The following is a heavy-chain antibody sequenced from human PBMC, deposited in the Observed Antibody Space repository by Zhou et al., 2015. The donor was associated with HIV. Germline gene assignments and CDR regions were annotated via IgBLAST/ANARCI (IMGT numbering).Heavy chain of an antibody. CDR1: GYTFIGHH. J-gene: IGHJ4*02. CDR2: INPNNGDT. CDR3: ARGSYDNSAYVTPGLFDY. Sequence: QVQLVQSGAEVKKPGASVKVSCKASGYTFIGHHIHWVRLAPGHGLEWMGWINPNNGDTNYAQNFRARATMTRDTSTNTAYLELSRLGSDDTAMYYCARGSYDNSAYVTPGLFDYWGQGARITVSS. D-gene: IGHD3-22*01. V-gene: IGHV1-2*02.